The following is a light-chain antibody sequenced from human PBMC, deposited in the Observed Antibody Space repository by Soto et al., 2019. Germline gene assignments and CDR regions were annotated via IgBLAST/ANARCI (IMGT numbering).Light chain of an antibody. CDR1: QNVSNN. CDR3: QQYNNWPQT. CDR2: GAS. J-gene: IGKJ1*01. V-gene: IGKV3-15*01. Sequence: EILMTQSPATLSVSPGERATLSCRASQNVSNNFAWYQQKPGQAPRLLIYGASTRATGIPARFSGSGSGTEFTLTISRLQSEDLAVYYCQQYNNWPQTVGQGTKVEIK.